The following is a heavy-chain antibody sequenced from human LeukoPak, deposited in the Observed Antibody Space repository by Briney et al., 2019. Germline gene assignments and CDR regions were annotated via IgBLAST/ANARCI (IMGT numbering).Heavy chain of an antibody. D-gene: IGHD1-26*01. V-gene: IGHV1-69*13. CDR1: GGTFSSYA. CDR2: IIPIFGTA. J-gene: IGHJ4*02. Sequence: ASVKVSCTASGGTFSSYAISWVRQAPGQGLEWMGGIIPIFGTANYAQKFQGRVTITADESTSTAYMELSSLRSEDTAVYYCARMISGSSSSHDYWGQGTLVTVSS. CDR3: ARMISGSSSSHDY.